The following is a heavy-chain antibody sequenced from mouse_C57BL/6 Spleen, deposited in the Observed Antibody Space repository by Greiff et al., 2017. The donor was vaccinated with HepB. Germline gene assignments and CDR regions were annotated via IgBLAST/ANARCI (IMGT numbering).Heavy chain of an antibody. J-gene: IGHJ2*01. Sequence: VQLQQPGAELVKPGASVKLSCKASGYTFTSYWMQWVKQRPGQGLEWIGEIDPSDSYTNYNQKFKGKATLTVDTSSSTAYMQRSSLTSEDSAVYYCARNYDYDLYYFDYWGQGTTLTVSS. CDR3: ARNYDYDLYYFDY. V-gene: IGHV1-50*01. CDR2: IDPSDSYT. CDR1: GYTFTSYW. D-gene: IGHD2-4*01.